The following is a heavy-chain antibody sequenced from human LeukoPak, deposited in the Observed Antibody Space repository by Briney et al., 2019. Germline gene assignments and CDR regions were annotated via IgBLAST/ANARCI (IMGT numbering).Heavy chain of an antibody. Sequence: PSETLSLTCTISGSSITSVSHYWGWIRQPPGKGLEWIGDIYYTGSTYYSPSLRRRVTIAVHTSENQFSLRLNSVTAVDTAVYYCERRSGNIVGVTYEYWGQGTLVTVSS. CDR2: IYYTGST. J-gene: IGHJ4*02. CDR3: ERRSGNIVGVTYEY. CDR1: GSSITSVSHY. V-gene: IGHV4-39*01. D-gene: IGHD3-16*01.